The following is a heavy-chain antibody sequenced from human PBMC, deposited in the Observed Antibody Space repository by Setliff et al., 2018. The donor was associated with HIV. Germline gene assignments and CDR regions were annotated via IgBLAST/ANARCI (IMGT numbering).Heavy chain of an antibody. CDR2: ISGYNGNT. CDR1: GYTFTSYG. D-gene: IGHD3-22*01. V-gene: IGHV1-18*01. J-gene: IGHJ3*01. CDR3: ARDPFLDYYDASCYPGGAFDV. Sequence: GASVKVSCKASGYTFTSYGISWVRQAPGQGLEWMGWISGYNGNTNYAQRLQGRVTMTTDTSTSTAYMDLRSLRSDDTAAYYGARDPFLDYYDASCYPGGAFDVWGQGTMVTVSS.